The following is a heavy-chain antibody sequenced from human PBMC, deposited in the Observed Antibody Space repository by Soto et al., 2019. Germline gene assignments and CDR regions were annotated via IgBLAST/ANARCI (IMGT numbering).Heavy chain of an antibody. CDR2: ISYDGSNK. Sequence: GGSLRLSCAASGFTFSSYGMHWVRQAPGKGLEWVAVISYDGSNKYYADSVKGRFTISRDNSKNTLYLQMNSLRAEDTAVYYCAKDYSSGYYHYDAFDIWGQGTMVTVSS. D-gene: IGHD3-22*01. CDR1: GFTFSSYG. CDR3: AKDYSSGYYHYDAFDI. V-gene: IGHV3-30*18. J-gene: IGHJ3*02.